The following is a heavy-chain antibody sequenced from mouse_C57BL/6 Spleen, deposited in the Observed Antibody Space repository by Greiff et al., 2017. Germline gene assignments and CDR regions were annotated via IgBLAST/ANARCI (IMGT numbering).Heavy chain of an antibody. D-gene: IGHD1-1*01. J-gene: IGHJ2*01. Sequence: EVKLVESGPGLVKPSQSLSLTCSVTGYSITSGYYWNWIRQFPGNKLEWMGYISYDGSNNYNPSLKNRISITRDTSKNQFFLKLNSVTTEDTATYYCARDIYYYGTADYWSQGTTLTVSS. V-gene: IGHV3-6*01. CDR3: ARDIYYYGTADY. CDR1: GYSITSGYY. CDR2: ISYDGSN.